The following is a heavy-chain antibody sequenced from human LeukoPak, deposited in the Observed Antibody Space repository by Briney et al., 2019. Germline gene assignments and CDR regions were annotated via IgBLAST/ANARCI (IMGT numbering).Heavy chain of an antibody. J-gene: IGHJ5*02. Sequence: SETLSLTCTVSGGSISSYYWSWIRQPPGKGLEWIGYIYYSGSTNYNPSLKSRVTISVDTSKNQFSLKLSSVTAADTAVYYCARDSGHYQGPRWFDPWGQGTLVTVSS. CDR1: GGSISSYY. V-gene: IGHV4-59*01. CDR3: ARDSGHYQGPRWFDP. CDR2: IYYSGST. D-gene: IGHD3-22*01.